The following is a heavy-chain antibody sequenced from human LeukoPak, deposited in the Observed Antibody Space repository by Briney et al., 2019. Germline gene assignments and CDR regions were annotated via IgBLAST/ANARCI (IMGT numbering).Heavy chain of an antibody. D-gene: IGHD4/OR15-4a*01. CDR1: DGSITNYY. V-gene: IGHV4-59*08. Sequence: PSETLSLTCTVSDGSITNYYWSWIRQPPGKGLEWIGHIYYSGSTNYNPSLKSRVTISVDTSKNQFSLKVSSVTAADTAVYYCARGVAMVKNWGQGTLVTVSS. J-gene: IGHJ4*02. CDR2: IYYSGST. CDR3: ARGVAMVKN.